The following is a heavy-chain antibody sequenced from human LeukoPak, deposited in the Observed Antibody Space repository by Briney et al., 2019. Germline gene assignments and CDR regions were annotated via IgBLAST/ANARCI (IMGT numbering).Heavy chain of an antibody. CDR2: IYYSGST. J-gene: IGHJ4*02. CDR3: ARLDKGVDPYYFDY. CDR1: GGSISSYY. V-gene: IGHV4-59*08. Sequence: PSETLSLTCTVSGGSISSYYWSWIRQPPGKGLEWIGYIYYSGSTNYNPSLKSRVTISVDTSKNQFSLRLSSVTAADTAVYYCARLDKGVDPYYFDYWGQGTLVTVSS. D-gene: IGHD5-12*01.